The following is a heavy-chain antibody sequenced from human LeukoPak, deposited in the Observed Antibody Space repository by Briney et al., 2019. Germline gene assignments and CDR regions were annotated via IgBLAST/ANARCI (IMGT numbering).Heavy chain of an antibody. Sequence: GGPLRLSCAASGFTFSSYSMNWVRQAPGKGLEWVSYISSSSSTIYYADSVKGRFTISRDNAKNSLYLQMNSLRAEDTAVYYCARFPTRGYCSSTSCYPNPYDYWGQGTLVTVSS. CDR2: ISSSSSTI. CDR1: GFTFSSYS. V-gene: IGHV3-48*01. CDR3: ARFPTRGYCSSTSCYPNPYDY. J-gene: IGHJ4*02. D-gene: IGHD2-2*03.